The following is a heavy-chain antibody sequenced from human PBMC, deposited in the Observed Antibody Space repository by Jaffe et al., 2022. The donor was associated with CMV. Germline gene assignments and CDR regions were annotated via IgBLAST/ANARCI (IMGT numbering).Heavy chain of an antibody. CDR2: ISSSGSTI. CDR1: GFTFSDYY. V-gene: IGHV3-11*01. J-gene: IGHJ6*02. CDR3: ARVRSSGKNHRTYYYYGMDV. D-gene: IGHD6-19*01. Sequence: QVQLVESGGGLVKPGGSLRLSCAASGFTFSDYYMSWIRQAPGKGLEWVSYISSSGSTIYYADSVKGRFTISRDNAKNSLYLQMNSLRAEDTAVYYCARVRSSGKNHRTYYYYGMDVWGQGTTVTVSS.